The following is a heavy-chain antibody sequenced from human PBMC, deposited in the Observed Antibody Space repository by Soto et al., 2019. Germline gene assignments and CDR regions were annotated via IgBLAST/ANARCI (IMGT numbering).Heavy chain of an antibody. CDR3: AKEGTSGLYYFDY. J-gene: IGHJ4*02. CDR1: GFTFSNYA. D-gene: IGHD6-19*01. Sequence: GGSLRLSCAVSGFTFSNYAISWVRQVPGKGLEWVSIISGGGDTSYYADSVKGRFTISRDNSRNTLYLQMNSLRAGDSAKYYCAKEGTSGLYYFDYWGPGTLVTAPQ. CDR2: ISGGGDTS. V-gene: IGHV3-23*01.